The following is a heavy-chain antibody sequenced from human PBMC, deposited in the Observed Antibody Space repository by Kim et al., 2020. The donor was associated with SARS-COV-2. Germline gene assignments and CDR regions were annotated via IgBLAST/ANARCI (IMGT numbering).Heavy chain of an antibody. CDR3: AREVGMRQQLVDAFDI. V-gene: IGHV3-21*01. D-gene: IGHD6-13*01. CDR2: ISSSSSYI. Sequence: GGSLRLSCAASGFTFSSYSMNWVRQAPGKGLEWVSSISSSSSYIYYADSVKGRFTISRDNAKNSLYLQMNSLRAEDTAVYYCAREVGMRQQLVDAFDIWGQGTMVTVSS. J-gene: IGHJ3*02. CDR1: GFTFSSYS.